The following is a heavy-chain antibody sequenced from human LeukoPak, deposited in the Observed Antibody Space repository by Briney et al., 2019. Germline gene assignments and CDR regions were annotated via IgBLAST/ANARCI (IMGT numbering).Heavy chain of an antibody. Sequence: PGGSLRLSCAAPGFTFSSYRSQSVRQAPARVLEWVRVIWYEGSKKYYADSVKGRLTISGDNSKNTLYLQMSSLRAEDTAVYYCGRDLTYYYGMDVWRQGTTLTV. V-gene: IGHV3-33*01. J-gene: IGHJ6*02. CDR3: GRDLTYYYGMDV. CDR1: GFTFSSYR. D-gene: IGHD3-9*01. CDR2: IWYEGSKK.